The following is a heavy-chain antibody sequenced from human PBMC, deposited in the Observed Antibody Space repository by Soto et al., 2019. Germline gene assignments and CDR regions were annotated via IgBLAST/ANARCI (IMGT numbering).Heavy chain of an antibody. J-gene: IGHJ6*02. D-gene: IGHD3-3*01. V-gene: IGHV3-30*18. CDR2: ISYDGSNK. CDR3: AKVGDFWSGYYTPYYYYGMDV. CDR1: GLTFSRYG. Sequence: SLRLSCTASGLTFSRYGMHWVRQAPGKGLEWVAVISYDGSNKDYADSVKGRFTISRDNSKNTLYLQMNSLRAEDTAVYYCAKVGDFWSGYYTPYYYYGMDVWGQGTTVTVSS.